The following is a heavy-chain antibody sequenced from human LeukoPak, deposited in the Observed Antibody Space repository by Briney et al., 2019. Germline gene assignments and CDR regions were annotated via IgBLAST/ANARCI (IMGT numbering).Heavy chain of an antibody. J-gene: IGHJ6*03. V-gene: IGHV3-7*01. CDR3: ARERCSSTSCYRTNYMDV. CDR1: GFTFSSYW. Sequence: GGSLRLSCAASGFTFSSYWMSWVRQAPGKGLEWVANIKQDGSEKYYVDSVKGRFTISRDNAKNSLYLQMNSLRAEDTAVYYCARERCSSTSCYRTNYMDVWGKGTTVTVSS. D-gene: IGHD2-2*02. CDR2: IKQDGSEK.